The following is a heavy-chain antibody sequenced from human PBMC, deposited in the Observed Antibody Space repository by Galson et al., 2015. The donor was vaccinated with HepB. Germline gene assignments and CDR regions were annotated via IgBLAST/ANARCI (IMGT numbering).Heavy chain of an antibody. Sequence: SLRLSCAASGFTFSGSAMHWVRQASGKGLEWVGRIRSKANSYATAYAASVKGRFTISRDDSKNTAYLQMNSLKTEDTAVYYCTRRGFNFDYWGQGTLVTVSS. CDR3: TRRGFNFDY. CDR1: GFTFSGSA. J-gene: IGHJ4*02. V-gene: IGHV3-73*01. CDR2: IRSKANSYAT.